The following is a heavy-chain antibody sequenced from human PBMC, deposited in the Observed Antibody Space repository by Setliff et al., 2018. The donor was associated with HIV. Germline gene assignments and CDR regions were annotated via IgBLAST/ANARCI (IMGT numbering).Heavy chain of an antibody. CDR1: GQSISGYY. Sequence: SETLSLTCAVYGQSISGYYWSWIRQPPGKGLQWIGFIYNSATTNYNPSLKSRVTMSLDTSKNQLSLKLTSVTAADTAVYYCARGGTSSNWFRAWGQGTLVTVSS. D-gene: IGHD2-2*01. CDR2: IYNSATT. J-gene: IGHJ5*02. CDR3: ARGGTSSNWFRA. V-gene: IGHV4-59*01.